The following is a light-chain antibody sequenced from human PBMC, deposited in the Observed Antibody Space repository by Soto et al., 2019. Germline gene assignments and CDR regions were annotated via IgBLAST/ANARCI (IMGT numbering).Light chain of an antibody. CDR1: SSEVGDNNY. J-gene: IGLJ2*01. Sequence: QSALTQPASVSGSPGQSITISCTGTSSEVGDNNYVSWYQQHPGKAPKLLIYDVSKRPSGVSNRFSGSKSGNTASLTISGLQAEDEADYSCGSSTSSSVIFGGGTKVTVL. V-gene: IGLV2-14*03. CDR3: GSSTSSSVI. CDR2: DVS.